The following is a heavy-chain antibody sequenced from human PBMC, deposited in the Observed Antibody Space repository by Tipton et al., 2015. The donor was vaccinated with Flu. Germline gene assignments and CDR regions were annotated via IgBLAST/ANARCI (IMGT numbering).Heavy chain of an antibody. CDR2: IYPSGTT. Sequence: TLSLTCTVSSGSIRSTNYFCAWIRQPPGKGLELIGSIYPSGTTYCNPSLKSRVTISVDASKNQFSLKLNSVTAADTAVYYCARGRLARLEWEPHIWGQGTLVTVSS. CDR1: SGSIRSTNYF. D-gene: IGHD1-26*01. CDR3: ARGRLARLEWEPHI. V-gene: IGHV4-39*07. J-gene: IGHJ4*02.